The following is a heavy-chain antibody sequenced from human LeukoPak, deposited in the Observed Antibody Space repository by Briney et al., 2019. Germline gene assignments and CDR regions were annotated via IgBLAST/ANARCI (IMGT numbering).Heavy chain of an antibody. Sequence: PSETLSLTCTVSGASISSSFYYWGWIRQPPGKGLEWIGSIYSSGSTYYNPSLTSRVTISVDTSKNQFSLRLRSVTAADTAVYYCARHDKDDFLVLDVWGKGTTVTVSS. J-gene: IGHJ6*04. CDR1: GASISSSFYY. V-gene: IGHV4-39*01. CDR3: ARHDKDDFLVLDV. D-gene: IGHD3-3*01. CDR2: IYSSGST.